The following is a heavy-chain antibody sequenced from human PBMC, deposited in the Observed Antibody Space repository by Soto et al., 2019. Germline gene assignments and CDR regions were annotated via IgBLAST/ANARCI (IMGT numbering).Heavy chain of an antibody. CDR1: GGSFSGYY. J-gene: IGHJ6*02. CDR3: ARGTSTLWFGEFEVYGMDV. D-gene: IGHD3-10*01. CDR2: INHSGST. V-gene: IGHV4-34*01. Sequence: SETLSLTCAVYGGSFSGYYWSWIRQPPGKGLEWIGEINHSGSTNYNPSLKSRVTISVDTSKNQFSLKLSSVTAADTAVYYCARGTSTLWFGEFEVYGMDVWGQGTTVT.